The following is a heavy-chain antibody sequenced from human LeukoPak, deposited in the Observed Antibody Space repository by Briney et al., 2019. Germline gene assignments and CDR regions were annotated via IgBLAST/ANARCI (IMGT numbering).Heavy chain of an antibody. V-gene: IGHV1-2*06. CDR2: INPNSGDT. CDR1: GYSLTGYH. Sequence: ASVKVSCKASGYSLTGYHMHWVRQAPGQGLEWMGRINPNSGDTNYAQKFQGRVTMTRDTSISTAYLELSRLRSDDTAVYYCARDYCSSTSCLFDYWGQGTLVTVSS. J-gene: IGHJ4*02. CDR3: ARDYCSSTSCLFDY. D-gene: IGHD2-2*01.